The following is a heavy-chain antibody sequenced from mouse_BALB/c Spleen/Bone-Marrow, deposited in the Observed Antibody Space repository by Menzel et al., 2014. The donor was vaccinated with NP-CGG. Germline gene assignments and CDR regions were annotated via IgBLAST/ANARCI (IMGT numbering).Heavy chain of an antibody. CDR2: ISSGGGST. CDR1: GFALSSYD. V-gene: IGHV5-12-1*01. Sequence: EVMLVESGGGLVKPGGSLKLSCAASGFALSSYDMSWVRQTPEKRLEWVAYISSGGGSTYYPDTVKGRFTISRDNAKNTLYLQMSSLKSEDTAMYYCARHEDGYYDAMDYWGQGTSVTVSS. D-gene: IGHD2-3*01. J-gene: IGHJ4*01. CDR3: ARHEDGYYDAMDY.